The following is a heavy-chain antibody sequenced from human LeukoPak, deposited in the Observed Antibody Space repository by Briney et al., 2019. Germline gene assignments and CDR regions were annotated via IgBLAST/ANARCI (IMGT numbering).Heavy chain of an antibody. CDR3: ARALVGATGNGGFDP. Sequence: SETLSLTCAVYGGSFSGYYWSWIRQPPGKGLEWIGYIYYSGSTNYNPSLKSRVTISVDTSKNQFSLKLSSVTAADTAVYYCARALVGATGNGGFDPWGQGTLVTVSS. V-gene: IGHV4-59*01. CDR1: GGSFSGYY. CDR2: IYYSGST. D-gene: IGHD1-26*01. J-gene: IGHJ5*02.